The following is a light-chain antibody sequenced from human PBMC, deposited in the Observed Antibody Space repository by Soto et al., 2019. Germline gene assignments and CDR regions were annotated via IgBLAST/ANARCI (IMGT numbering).Light chain of an antibody. J-gene: IGLJ1*01. CDR1: RSDVGLYNY. CDR2: EVT. Sequence: LAQPASVSGSPGQSITISCTGTRSDVGLYNYVSWYQQHPGRAPKLIIYEVTNRPSGVSNRFSGSKSGNTASLTISGLQAEDEADYYCSSYTSSDTLYVFGTGTKVTVL. CDR3: SSYTSSDTLYV. V-gene: IGLV2-14*01.